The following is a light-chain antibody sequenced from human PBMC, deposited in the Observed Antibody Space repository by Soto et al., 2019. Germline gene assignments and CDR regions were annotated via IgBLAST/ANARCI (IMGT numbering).Light chain of an antibody. V-gene: IGKV3-15*01. CDR1: QSVSSN. CDR2: GAS. J-gene: IGKJ4*01. CDR3: RQYGTSLGFP. Sequence: EIVMTQSPATLSVSPGERATLSCRASQSVSSNLAWYQQKPGQAPRLLIYGASTRATGIPARFSGSGSGTDFTLTITRLEPEDFAVYYCRQYGTSLGFPVGGGTKVEIK.